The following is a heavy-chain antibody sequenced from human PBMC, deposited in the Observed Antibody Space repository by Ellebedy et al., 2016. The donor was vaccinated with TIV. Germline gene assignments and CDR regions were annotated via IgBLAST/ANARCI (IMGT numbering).Heavy chain of an antibody. J-gene: IGHJ4*02. Sequence: AASVKVSCKTSGYTFTSYGISWVRQAPGQGLEWMGWISAYNGNTNYAQNLQGRVTMTTDTSTSTAYMDLRSLRSDDTAVYYCARDNAKMRGTYPDWGQGTLVTVSS. CDR2: ISAYNGNT. V-gene: IGHV1-18*01. CDR1: GYTFTSYG. CDR3: ARDNAKMRGTYPD. D-gene: IGHD2-21*01.